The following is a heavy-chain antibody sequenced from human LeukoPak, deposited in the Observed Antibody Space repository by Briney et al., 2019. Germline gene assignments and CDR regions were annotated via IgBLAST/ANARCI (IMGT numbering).Heavy chain of an antibody. CDR3: ALGYCSSTSCYDAFDI. V-gene: IGHV1-8*01. D-gene: IGHD2-2*01. J-gene: IGHJ3*02. CDR1: GYTFTSYD. CDR2: MNPNSGNT. Sequence: GASVKVSCKASGYTFTSYDINWVRQATGQGLEWMGWMNPNSGNTGYAQKFQGRVTMTRNTSISTAYMELSSLRSEDTAVYYCALGYCSSTSCYDAFDIWGQGTMVTVSS.